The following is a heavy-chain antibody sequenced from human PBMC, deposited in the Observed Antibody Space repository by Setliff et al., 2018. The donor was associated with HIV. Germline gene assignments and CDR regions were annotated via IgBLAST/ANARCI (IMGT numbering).Heavy chain of an antibody. Sequence: GSLRLSCEGSGFFFSRHVMSWVRQAPGKGLEWVSGINNRGDRTDYADSVKGRFTISRDNSKNTVDLQMNSLTVEDTAVYYCAKDLAANIYDFSALYYVPYPVGSWGQGTLVTVST. CDR2: INNRGDRT. J-gene: IGHJ5*02. D-gene: IGHD3-16*01. CDR3: AKDLAANIYDFSALYYVPYPVGS. V-gene: IGHV3-23*01. CDR1: GFFFSRHV.